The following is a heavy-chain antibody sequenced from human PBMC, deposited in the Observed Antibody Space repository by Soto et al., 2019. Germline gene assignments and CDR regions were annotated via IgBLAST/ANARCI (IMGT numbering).Heavy chain of an antibody. CDR1: GFTFSSYG. CDR2: IWYDGSNK. D-gene: IGHD6-19*01. Sequence: VGSLRLSCAASGFTFSSYGMHWVRQAPGKGLEWVAVIWYDGSNKYYADSVKGRFTISRDNSKNTLYLQMNSLRAEDTAVYYCARDGEAVAELGAYYFDYWGQGTLVTVSS. V-gene: IGHV3-33*01. J-gene: IGHJ4*02. CDR3: ARDGEAVAELGAYYFDY.